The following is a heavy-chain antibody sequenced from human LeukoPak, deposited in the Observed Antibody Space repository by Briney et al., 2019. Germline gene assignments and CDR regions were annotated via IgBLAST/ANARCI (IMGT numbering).Heavy chain of an antibody. CDR3: ARHPYCTNGVCHLYFVY. V-gene: IGHV4-39*01. CDR1: GGSISSSSYY. J-gene: IGHJ4*02. Sequence: PSETLSLTCTVSGGSISSSSYYWGWIRQPPGKGLEWIGSIYYSGSTYYNPSLKSRVTISVDTSKNQFSLKLSSVTAADTAVYYCARHPYCTNGVCHLYFVYWGQGTLVTVSS. D-gene: IGHD2-8*01. CDR2: IYYSGST.